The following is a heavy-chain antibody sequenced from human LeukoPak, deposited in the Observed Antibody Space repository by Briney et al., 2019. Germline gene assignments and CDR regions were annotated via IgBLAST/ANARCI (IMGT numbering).Heavy chain of an antibody. D-gene: IGHD6-19*01. V-gene: IGHV4-39*01. CDR1: GGSISSSSYY. CDR3: ARHAGYSSGWSDYYYYYMDV. CDR2: IYYSGST. Sequence: SETLSLTCTVSGGSISSSSYYWGWIRQPPGKGLEWIGSIYYSGSTYYNPSLKSRVTISVDTSKNQFSLKLSSVTAADTAVYYCARHAGYSSGWSDYYYYYMDVWGKGTTVTVSS. J-gene: IGHJ6*03.